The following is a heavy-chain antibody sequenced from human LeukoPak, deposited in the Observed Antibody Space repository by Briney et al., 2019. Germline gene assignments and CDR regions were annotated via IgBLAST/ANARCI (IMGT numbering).Heavy chain of an antibody. CDR3: AKGYCSVGSCYAGDY. Sequence: GGSLRLSCAASGFTFSSYSMNWVRQAPGKGLEWVSSISSSSSYIYYADSVKGRFTISRDNAKNSLYLQMNSLRAEDTAVYYCAKGYCSVGSCYAGDYWGRGTQVTVSS. J-gene: IGHJ4*02. V-gene: IGHV3-21*01. CDR2: ISSSSSYI. D-gene: IGHD2-15*01. CDR1: GFTFSSYS.